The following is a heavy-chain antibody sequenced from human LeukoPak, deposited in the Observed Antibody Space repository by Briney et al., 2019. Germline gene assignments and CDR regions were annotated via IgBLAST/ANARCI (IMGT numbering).Heavy chain of an antibody. Sequence: GGSLRLSCVGSGFTFSSYWMTWVRQAPGKGLQWVASIKPDGSEKSYVDSVKGRFTISRDNAKNSLYLQMNSLRAEDTAVYYCARVDSDYYGSGSYYRNWFDPWGQGTLVTVSS. D-gene: IGHD3-10*01. J-gene: IGHJ5*02. CDR3: ARVDSDYYGSGSYYRNWFDP. CDR1: GFTFSSYW. CDR2: IKPDGSEK. V-gene: IGHV3-7*03.